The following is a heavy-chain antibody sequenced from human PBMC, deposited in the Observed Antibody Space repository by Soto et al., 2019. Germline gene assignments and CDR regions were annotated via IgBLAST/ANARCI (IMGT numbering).Heavy chain of an antibody. CDR1: GFTFSSYG. V-gene: IGHV3-33*01. D-gene: IGHD6-19*01. Sequence: PGGSLRLSCAASGFTFSSYGMHWVRQAPGKGLEWVAVIWYDGSNKYYADSVKGRFTISRDNSKNTLYLQMNSLRAEDTAVYYCARDKQWLVHEVIWQYGMDVWGQGTTVTVFS. CDR3: ARDKQWLVHEVIWQYGMDV. CDR2: IWYDGSNK. J-gene: IGHJ6*02.